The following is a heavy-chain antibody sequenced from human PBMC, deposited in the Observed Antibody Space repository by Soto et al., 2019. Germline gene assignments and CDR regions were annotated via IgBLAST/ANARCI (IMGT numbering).Heavy chain of an antibody. V-gene: IGHV6-1*01. D-gene: IGHD2-2*01. J-gene: IGHJ5*02. Sequence: QTLSLTCAISGDSVSSNSAAWNWIRQSPSRGLEWLGRTYYRSKWYNDYAVSVKSRITINPDTSKNQFSLQLNSVTPEDTAVYYCARDQYCSSTSCYRENWFDPWGQGTLVTVSS. CDR2: TYYRSKWYN. CDR3: ARDQYCSSTSCYRENWFDP. CDR1: GDSVSSNSAA.